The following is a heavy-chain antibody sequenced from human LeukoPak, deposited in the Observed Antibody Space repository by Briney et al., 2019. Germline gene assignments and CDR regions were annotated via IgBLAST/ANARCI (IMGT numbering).Heavy chain of an antibody. CDR2: GYVHHCGGT. J-gene: IGHJ4*02. Sequence: SETLSLTCTVSGVSISSNYWSWIRQPPGKGLEWIGYGYVHHCGGTNCNPSLKSRVTISLDSSKNLFSLKLSSVTAADTAVYYCARGTVTPSYFDFWGRGTLVTVSS. D-gene: IGHD4-11*01. CDR1: GVSISSNY. CDR3: ARGTVTPSYFDF. V-gene: IGHV4-59*08.